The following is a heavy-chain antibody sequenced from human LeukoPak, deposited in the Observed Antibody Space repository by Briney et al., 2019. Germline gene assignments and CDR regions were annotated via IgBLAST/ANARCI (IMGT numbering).Heavy chain of an antibody. CDR3: ARDTNWGSFDY. J-gene: IGHJ4*02. D-gene: IGHD7-27*01. CDR2: ISSSSSTI. Sequence: GGSLRLSCAASGFTFSSYSMNWVRQAPGKGLEWVSYISSSSSTIYYADSVKGRFTISRDNAKNSLYLQMNSLRAEDTAVYYCARDTNWGSFDYWGQGTLVTVSS. CDR1: GFTFSSYS. V-gene: IGHV3-48*01.